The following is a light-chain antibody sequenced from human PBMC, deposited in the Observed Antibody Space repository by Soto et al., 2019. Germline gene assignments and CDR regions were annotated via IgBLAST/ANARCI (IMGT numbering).Light chain of an antibody. J-gene: IGKJ3*01. CDR3: KQFNNYPRGFI. CDR2: DAS. CDR1: QGISSA. Sequence: AIQLTQSPSSLSASVGDRVTITCRASQGISSALAWYQQKPGKAPKLLIYDASSLESGVPSRFSGSGSGTDFTPTNNSLQLKVFATYYCKQFNNYPRGFIFAPGTKVDIK. V-gene: IGKV1D-13*01.